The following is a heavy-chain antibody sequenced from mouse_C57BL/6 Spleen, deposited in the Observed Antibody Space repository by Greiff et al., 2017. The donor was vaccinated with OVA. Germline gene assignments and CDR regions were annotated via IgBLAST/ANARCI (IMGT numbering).Heavy chain of an antibody. D-gene: IGHD3-3*01. Sequence: QVQLQQSGPELVKPGASVKISCKASGYSFTSYYIHWVKQRPGQGLEWIGWLYPGSGNTKYNEKFKGKATLTVDTSSSTAYMQLSSLTSEDSAVYYCANPRGFAYWGQGTLVTVSA. CDR2: LYPGSGNT. CDR1: GYSFTSYY. CDR3: ANPRGFAY. V-gene: IGHV1-66*01. J-gene: IGHJ3*01.